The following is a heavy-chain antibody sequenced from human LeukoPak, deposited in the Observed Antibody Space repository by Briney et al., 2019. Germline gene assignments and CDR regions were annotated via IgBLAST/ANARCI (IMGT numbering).Heavy chain of an antibody. CDR3: ARSTAYYSSLDY. Sequence: PSETLSLTCTVSGDSFGTYYWTWMRLPAGKGLEWIGRMHASGTTNYNPSLMTRVTMSGDTSKKQFSLKLRSVTAADRAVYYCARSTAYYSSLDYWGQGTLVTVSS. CDR2: MHASGTT. CDR1: GDSFGTYY. J-gene: IGHJ4*02. D-gene: IGHD2-21*01. V-gene: IGHV4-4*07.